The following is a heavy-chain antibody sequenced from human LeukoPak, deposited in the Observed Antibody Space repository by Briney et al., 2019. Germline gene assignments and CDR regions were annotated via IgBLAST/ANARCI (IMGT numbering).Heavy chain of an antibody. J-gene: IGHJ6*02. Sequence: PGGSLRLSCAASGFTVSSNYMSWVRQAPGKGLEWVSLIYSGGSTYYVGSVKGRFTISRDNSKNTLYLQMNSLRAEDTAVYYCASRDKGYYYGMDVWGQGTTVTVSS. CDR3: ASRDKGYYYGMDV. V-gene: IGHV3-66*01. CDR1: GFTVSSNY. CDR2: IYSGGST. D-gene: IGHD5-24*01.